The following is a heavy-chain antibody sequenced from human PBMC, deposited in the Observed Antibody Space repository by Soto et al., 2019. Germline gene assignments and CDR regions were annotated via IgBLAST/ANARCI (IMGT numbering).Heavy chain of an antibody. Sequence: VQLVQSGAEVKKPGASVKVSCKASGYTFTNYYMHWVRQAPGQGLEWMGMINPSGGSTSYAQNFQGRVTMTRDTSTSTLYMELSSLRSEDTAVYYCARVASHIVATHRGQAFDIWGQGTMVTVSS. CDR3: ARVASHIVATHRGQAFDI. CDR1: GYTFTNYY. J-gene: IGHJ3*02. V-gene: IGHV1-46*01. CDR2: INPSGGST. D-gene: IGHD6-13*01.